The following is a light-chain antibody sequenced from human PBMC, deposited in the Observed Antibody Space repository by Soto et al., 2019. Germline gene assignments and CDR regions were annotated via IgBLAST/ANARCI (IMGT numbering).Light chain of an antibody. V-gene: IGLV1-40*01. J-gene: IGLJ2*01. CDR2: GNS. CDR3: QSYDSSLSGSEV. CDR1: SSNIGAGYD. Sequence: QPVLTQPPSVSGAPGQRVTISCTGSSSNIGAGYDVHWYQQLPGTAPKLLIYGNSNRPSGVPDRFSGSKSGTSASLAITGLQAEDEADYYCQSYDSSLSGSEVFGGGTNLTVL.